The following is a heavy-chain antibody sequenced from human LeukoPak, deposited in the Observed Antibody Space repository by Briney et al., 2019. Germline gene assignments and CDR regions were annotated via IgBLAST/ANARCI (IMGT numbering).Heavy chain of an antibody. CDR3: ARESPGDDYVWGSYRYYFVY. CDR2: INPNSGGT. D-gene: IGHD3-16*01. Sequence: ASVKVSCKASGYTFTGYYMYWVRQAPGQGLEWMGRINPNSGGTNYAQKFQGRVTMTRDTSISTAYMELSRLRSDDTAVYYCARESPGDDYVWGSYRYYFVYWGQGTLVTVSS. J-gene: IGHJ4*02. CDR1: GYTFTGYY. V-gene: IGHV1-2*06.